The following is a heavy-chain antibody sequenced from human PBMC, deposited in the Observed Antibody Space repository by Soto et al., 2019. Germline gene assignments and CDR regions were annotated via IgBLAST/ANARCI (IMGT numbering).Heavy chain of an antibody. V-gene: IGHV3-7*03. CDR2: IKSGGSDK. CDR3: ARDRYSSSLFDF. J-gene: IGHJ3*01. D-gene: IGHD6-13*01. CDR1: GFTFSNSW. Sequence: EVQLMESGGGLVQPGGSLTLSCAASGFTFSNSWMIWVRQSPGMGLEWVANIKSGGSDKYSVDAVKGRFTISRYKTKNSLSLHMNSLRAEDTAVYYCARDRYSSSLFDFWGQGTMVTVSS.